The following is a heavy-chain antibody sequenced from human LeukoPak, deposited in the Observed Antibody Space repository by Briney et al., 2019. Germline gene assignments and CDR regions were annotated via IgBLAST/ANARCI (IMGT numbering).Heavy chain of an antibody. CDR1: GGSISSYY. D-gene: IGHD5-12*01. CDR2: IYYSGST. CDR3: ARDRGPKYFQH. Sequence: SETLSLTCTVSGGSISSYYWSWIRQPPGKGLEWIGYIYYSGSTNYNPSLKSRVTISVDTSKNQFSLKLSSVTAADTAVYYCARDRGPKYFQHWGQGTLVTVSS. V-gene: IGHV4-59*01. J-gene: IGHJ1*01.